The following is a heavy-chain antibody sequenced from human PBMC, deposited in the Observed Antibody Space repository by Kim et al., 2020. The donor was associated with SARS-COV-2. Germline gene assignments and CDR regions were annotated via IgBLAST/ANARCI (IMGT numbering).Heavy chain of an antibody. V-gene: IGHV1-3*01. Sequence: ASVKVSCKASGYTFTSYAMHWVRQAPGQRLEWMGWINAGNGNTKYSQKFQGRVTITRDTSASTAYMELSSLRSEDTAVYYCARDRMLVGATPFDYWGQGTLVTVSS. CDR3: ARDRMLVGATPFDY. CDR2: INAGNGNT. D-gene: IGHD1-26*01. CDR1: GYTFTSYA. J-gene: IGHJ4*02.